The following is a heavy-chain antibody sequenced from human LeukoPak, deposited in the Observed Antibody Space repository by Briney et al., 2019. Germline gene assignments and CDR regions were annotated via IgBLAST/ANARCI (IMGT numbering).Heavy chain of an antibody. D-gene: IGHD3-16*01. J-gene: IGHJ4*02. Sequence: PGGSLRLSCSASGFTFSAYAMHWVRQAPGKGLEYVAAITGKGGTTYCADSVKGRFTISRDNSRNTLYLQMSGLRVEDTAIYYCVKEDLGGFRYYWGQGTLVTVSS. V-gene: IGHV3-64D*06. CDR2: ITGKGGTT. CDR1: GFTFSAYA. CDR3: VKEDLGGFRYY.